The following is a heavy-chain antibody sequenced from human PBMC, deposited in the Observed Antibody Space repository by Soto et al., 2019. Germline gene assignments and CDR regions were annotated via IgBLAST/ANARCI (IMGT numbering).Heavy chain of an antibody. Sequence: GGSLRLSCAASGFTFSSHWMTWARQAPGKGLEWVANIKQDGSDKHYADSVKGRFTVSRDNAKNSLNLQMNSLRAEDTAIYYCARYTRSSGPIDYWGQGTLVTVSS. V-gene: IGHV3-7*01. D-gene: IGHD6-6*01. CDR3: ARYTRSSGPIDY. CDR1: GFTFSSHW. J-gene: IGHJ4*02. CDR2: IKQDGSDK.